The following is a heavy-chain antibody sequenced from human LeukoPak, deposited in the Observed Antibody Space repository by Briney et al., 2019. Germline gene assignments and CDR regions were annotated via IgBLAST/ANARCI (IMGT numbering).Heavy chain of an antibody. CDR1: GYTFTSYG. Sequence: ASVKVSCKASGYTFTSYGISWVRQAPGQGLEWMGWISAYNGNTNYAQKLQGRVTMTRNTSISTAYMELSSLRSEDTAVYYCARGSGIDFWSGYFPWVSPYYYYGMDVWGQGTTVTVSS. D-gene: IGHD3-3*01. J-gene: IGHJ6*02. CDR3: ARGSGIDFWSGYFPWVSPYYYYGMDV. V-gene: IGHV1-18*01. CDR2: ISAYNGNT.